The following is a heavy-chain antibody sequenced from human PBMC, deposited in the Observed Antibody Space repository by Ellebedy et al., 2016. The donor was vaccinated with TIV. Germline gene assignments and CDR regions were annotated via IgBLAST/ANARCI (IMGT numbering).Heavy chain of an antibody. CDR1: GFTFNSYW. Sequence: GGSLRLXXAASGFTFNSYWMHWVRQAPGKGLLWVSRIKSDGISPTYADSVKGRFTISRDNAENTLYLQMNSLRDEDTAVYYCARDNMIRGGDGMDVWGQGTTVTVSS. J-gene: IGHJ6*02. V-gene: IGHV3-74*01. D-gene: IGHD3-10*01. CDR3: ARDNMIRGGDGMDV. CDR2: IKSDGISP.